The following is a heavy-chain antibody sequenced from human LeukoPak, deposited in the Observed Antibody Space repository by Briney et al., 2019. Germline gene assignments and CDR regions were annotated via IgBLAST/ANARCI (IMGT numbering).Heavy chain of an antibody. CDR1: GYTFSGYY. CDR3: ARGPGLTAILNWFDP. J-gene: IGHJ5*02. CDR2: INPKSGGT. D-gene: IGHD1-14*01. V-gene: IGHV1-2*02. Sequence: ASVKVSCKASGYTFSGYYMHWVRQAPGQGLEWMGWINPKSGGTNYAQKFQGRVTMTRGTSISTVYMELSRLRSDDTAVYNCARGPGLTAILNWFDPWGQGTLVTVSS.